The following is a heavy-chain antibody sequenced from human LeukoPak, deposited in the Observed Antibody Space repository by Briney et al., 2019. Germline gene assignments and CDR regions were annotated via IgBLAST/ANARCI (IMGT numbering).Heavy chain of an antibody. CDR2: ISDSGGRT. J-gene: IGHJ4*02. V-gene: IGHV3-23*01. CDR1: RFTFNKYY. CDR3: VRGSIWSPDN. D-gene: IGHD3-10*01. Sequence: GGSLRLSCVASRFTFNKYYMSWVRQAPGKGLEWVSSISDSGGRTYYADSVKGRFTISRDNTKKSLYLQMNSLTADDTAVYYCVRGSIWSPDNWGQGTLVTVSS.